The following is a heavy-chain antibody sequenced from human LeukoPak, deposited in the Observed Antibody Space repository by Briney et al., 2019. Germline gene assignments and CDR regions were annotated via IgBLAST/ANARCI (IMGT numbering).Heavy chain of an antibody. CDR3: ARRALLVNWFDP. J-gene: IGHJ5*02. CDR2: IYYSGST. V-gene: IGHV4-39*01. Sequence: PSETLSLTCTVSGGSISSSSYYWGWIRQPPGKGLEWIGSIYYSGSTYYNLSLKGRVTISVDTSKNQFSLKLSSVTAADTAVYYCARRALLVNWFDPWGQGTLVTVSS. CDR1: GGSISSSSYY. D-gene: IGHD3-10*01.